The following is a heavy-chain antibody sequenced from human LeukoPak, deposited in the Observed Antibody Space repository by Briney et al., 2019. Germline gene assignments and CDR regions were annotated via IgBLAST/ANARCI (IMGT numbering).Heavy chain of an antibody. D-gene: IGHD6-13*01. V-gene: IGHV3-30*18. J-gene: IGHJ4*02. CDR3: AKDRAAAGMGYSDY. CDR2: ISYDGSNK. Sequence: GRSLRLSCAASGFTFSSYGMHWVRQAPGKGLKWVAVISYDGSNKYYADSVKGRFTISRDNSKNTLYLQMNSLRAEDTAVYYCAKDRAAAGMGYSDYWGQGTLVTVSS. CDR1: GFTFSSYG.